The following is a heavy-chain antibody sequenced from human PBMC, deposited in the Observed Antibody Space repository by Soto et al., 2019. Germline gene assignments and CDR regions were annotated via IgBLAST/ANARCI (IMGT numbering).Heavy chain of an antibody. CDR2: ISHDGTNK. CDR3: AKDEYYYSRSGYYIFDS. D-gene: IGHD3-22*01. CDR1: GFTFSAYG. J-gene: IGHJ4*02. V-gene: IGHV3-30*18. Sequence: GGSLRLSCEVSGFTFSAYGMHWVRQAPGKGLEWVEAISHDGTNKNYGDSVKGRFTISRDNSKNMLYLQMNSLRPEDTALYYCAKDEYYYSRSGYYIFDSWGQGTLVTVSS.